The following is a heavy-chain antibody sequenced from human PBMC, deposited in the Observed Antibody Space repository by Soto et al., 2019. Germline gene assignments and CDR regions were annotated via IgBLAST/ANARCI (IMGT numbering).Heavy chain of an antibody. Sequence: SETLSLTCTVSGGSISSGDYYWSWIRQPPGKGLEWIGYIYYSGSTYYNPSLKSRVTISVDTSKNQFSLKLSSVTAADTAVYYCARANRDYYDSSGKGYFDYWGQGTRVTVSS. V-gene: IGHV4-30-4*01. J-gene: IGHJ4*02. CDR2: IYYSGST. CDR1: GGSISSGDYY. D-gene: IGHD3-22*01. CDR3: ARANRDYYDSSGKGYFDY.